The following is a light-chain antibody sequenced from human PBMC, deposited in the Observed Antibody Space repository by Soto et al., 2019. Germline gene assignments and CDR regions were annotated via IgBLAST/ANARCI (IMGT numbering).Light chain of an antibody. Sequence: EIVLTQSPATLSLSPGERATLSCRASQSVSSYLAWYQQKPGQAPRLLIYDASNRATGIPARFSGSGSGTDFTLTISSLEPEDFALYYCQQRSNWPPGSTFGPGTKVDIK. J-gene: IGKJ3*01. CDR3: QQRSNWPPGST. CDR1: QSVSSY. CDR2: DAS. V-gene: IGKV3-11*01.